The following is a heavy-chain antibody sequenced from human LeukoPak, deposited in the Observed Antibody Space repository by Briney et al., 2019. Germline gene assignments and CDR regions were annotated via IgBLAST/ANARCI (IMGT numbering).Heavy chain of an antibody. CDR3: ARDYGEGSSWYRTSYYYYYMDV. CDR2: ISGSADHT. V-gene: IGHV3-23*01. D-gene: IGHD6-13*01. Sequence: PGGSLRLSCAASGFTFSGFAMSWVRQAPGKGLEWVSVISGSADHTYYADSGKGRFTISRDNSKNTLYLQMNSLRAEDTAVYYCARDYGEGSSWYRTSYYYYYMDVWGKGTTVTVSS. CDR1: GFTFSGFA. J-gene: IGHJ6*03.